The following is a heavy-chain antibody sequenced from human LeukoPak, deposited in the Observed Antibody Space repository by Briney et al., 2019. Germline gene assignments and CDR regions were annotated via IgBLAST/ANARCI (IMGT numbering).Heavy chain of an antibody. J-gene: IGHJ4*02. V-gene: IGHV3-30*02. Sequence: GGSLRLSCAASGFTFSSYGMHWVRQAPGKGLEWVAFIRYDGSNKYYADSVKGRFTISRDNSKNTLYLQMNSLRAEDTAVYYCAKDPGEWLYPWYFDYWGQGTLVTVSS. CDR1: GFTFSSYG. CDR2: IRYDGSNK. D-gene: IGHD3-3*01. CDR3: AKDPGEWLYPWYFDY.